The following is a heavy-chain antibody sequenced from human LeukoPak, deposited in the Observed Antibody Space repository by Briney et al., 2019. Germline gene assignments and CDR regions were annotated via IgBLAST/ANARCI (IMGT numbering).Heavy chain of an antibody. CDR1: GGSISSSNW. V-gene: IGHV4-4*02. D-gene: IGHD1-14*01. CDR3: ARDRRIGTPRGMDV. Sequence: PSGTLSLTCAVSGGSISSSNWWSWVRQPPGKGLEWIGEIYHSGSTNYNPSLKGRVTISVDKSKNQFSLKLSSVTAADTAVYYCARDRRIGTPRGMDVWGQGTTVTVSS. J-gene: IGHJ6*02. CDR2: IYHSGST.